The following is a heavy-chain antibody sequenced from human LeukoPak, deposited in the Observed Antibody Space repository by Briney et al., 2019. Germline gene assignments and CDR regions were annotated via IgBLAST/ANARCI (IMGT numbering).Heavy chain of an antibody. D-gene: IGHD2-15*01. CDR3: AREGARGGRPFDP. Sequence: SETLSLTCAVYGGSFSGYYWSWIRQPPGKGLEWIGEINHSGSTNYNPSLKSRVTISVDTSKNQFSLKLSSVTAADTAVYYCAREGARGGRPFDPWGQGTLVTVFS. V-gene: IGHV4-34*01. CDR1: GGSFSGYY. CDR2: INHSGST. J-gene: IGHJ5*02.